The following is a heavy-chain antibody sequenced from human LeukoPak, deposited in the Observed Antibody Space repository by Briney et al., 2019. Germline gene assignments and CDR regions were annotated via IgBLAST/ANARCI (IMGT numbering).Heavy chain of an antibody. J-gene: IGHJ4*02. D-gene: IGHD4-11*01. Sequence: GGSLRLSCAASGFTFSSYSMNWVRQAPGKGLDWVSYISSSSSTIYYADSVKGRFAISRDNAKNSLYLQMNSLRAEDTAVYYCASWRAGGVTTFDYWGQGTLVTVSS. CDR1: GFTFSSYS. CDR2: ISSSSSTI. V-gene: IGHV3-48*01. CDR3: ASWRAGGVTTFDY.